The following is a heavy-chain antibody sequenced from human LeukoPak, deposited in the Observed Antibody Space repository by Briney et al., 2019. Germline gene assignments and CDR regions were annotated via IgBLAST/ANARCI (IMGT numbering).Heavy chain of an antibody. V-gene: IGHV3-23*01. CDR2: ISASGGST. D-gene: IGHD6-13*01. J-gene: IGHJ4*02. CDR1: GFTFSTYA. Sequence: GGSLRLSCAASGFTFSTYAMSWVRQAPGKGLEWVSSISASGGSTYYADSVKGRFTISRDNAKNSLYLQMNSLRAEDTAVYYCARDKDSSSSFDYWGQGTLVTVSS. CDR3: ARDKDSSSSFDY.